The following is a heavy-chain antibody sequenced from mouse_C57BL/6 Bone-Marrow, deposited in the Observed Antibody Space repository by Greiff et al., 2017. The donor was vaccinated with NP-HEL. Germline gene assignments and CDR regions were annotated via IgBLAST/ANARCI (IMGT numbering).Heavy chain of an antibody. CDR2: ISNLAYSI. CDR1: GFTFSDYG. D-gene: IGHD1-1*01. CDR3: ARRLLRYPWYFDV. J-gene: IGHJ1*03. Sequence: DVHLVESGGGLVQPGGSLKLSCAASGFTFSDYGMAWVRQAPRKGPEWVAFISNLAYSIYYADTVTGRFTISRENAKNTLYLEMSSLRSEDTAMYYCARRLLRYPWYFDVWGTGTTVTVSS. V-gene: IGHV5-15*04.